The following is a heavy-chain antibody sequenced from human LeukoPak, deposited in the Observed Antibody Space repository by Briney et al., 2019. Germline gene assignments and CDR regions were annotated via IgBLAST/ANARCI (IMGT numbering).Heavy chain of an antibody. CDR3: ARPGYYYYMDV. V-gene: IGHV1-8*01. CDR2: MNPNSGNT. Sequence: ASVNPSCTVSGDTFTSYDINWGRQATGQGLEWMGWMNPNSGNTGYAQKFQGRVTMTRNTSISTAYMELSSLRSEDTAVYYCARPGYYYYMDVWGKGTTVTVSS. CDR1: GDTFTSYD. J-gene: IGHJ6*03.